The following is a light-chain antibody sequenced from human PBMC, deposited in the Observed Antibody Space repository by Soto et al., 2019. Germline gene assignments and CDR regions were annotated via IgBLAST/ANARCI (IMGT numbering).Light chain of an antibody. CDR2: EVN. Sequence: QSALTQPASVSGSPGQSVTISCTGPRSDIGDSNFISWYQHSPGKAPRLLIYEVNNRPSGVSKRFSGSKAGNTASLTISVLLDDDEADYFCASLGSRTILVFGSGTKVTVL. CDR3: ASLGSRTILV. CDR1: RSDIGDSNF. J-gene: IGLJ1*01. V-gene: IGLV2-14*01.